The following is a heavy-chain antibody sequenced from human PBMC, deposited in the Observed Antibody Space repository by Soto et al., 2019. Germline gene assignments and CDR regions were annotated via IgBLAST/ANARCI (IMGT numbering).Heavy chain of an antibody. V-gene: IGHV1-24*01. CDR2: FDPEDGET. Sequence: ASVKGSCKVSGYTLTELSMHWLRQAPGKGLEWMGGFDPEDGETIYAQKFQGRVTMTEDTSTDTAYMELSSLRSEDTAVYYCATRPSGAWYYDLWSGYYPFDYWGQGTLVTVSS. D-gene: IGHD3-3*01. CDR1: GYTLTELS. J-gene: IGHJ4*02. CDR3: ATRPSGAWYYDLWSGYYPFDY.